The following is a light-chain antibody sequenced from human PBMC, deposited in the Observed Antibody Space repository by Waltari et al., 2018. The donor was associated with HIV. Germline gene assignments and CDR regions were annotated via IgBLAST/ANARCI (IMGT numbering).Light chain of an antibody. J-gene: IGLJ1*01. CDR2: EVS. CDR3: CSYAGSGDV. CDR1: SSDVGSYNL. V-gene: IGLV2-23*02. Sequence: QSALTQPASVSGSPGQSITISCTGTSSDVGSYNLVSWYQQHPGKAPKLMIYEVSKRPSGVSDRCAGSKSGNTASLTSPGLQAEDEADYYCCSYAGSGDVFGTGTKVTVL.